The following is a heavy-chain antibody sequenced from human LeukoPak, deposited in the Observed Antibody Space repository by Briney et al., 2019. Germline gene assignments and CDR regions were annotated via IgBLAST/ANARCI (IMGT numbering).Heavy chain of an antibody. CDR2: ISGSGGST. CDR3: AKDRRAGSYDY. J-gene: IGHJ4*02. D-gene: IGHD3-10*01. V-gene: IGHV3-23*01. CDR1: GFTFSRNG. Sequence: PGGSLRLSCAASGFTFSRNGMTWVRQAPGKGLEWVSAISGSGGSTYYADSVKGRFTISRDNSKNTLYLQVNSLRAEDTAVYYCAKDRRAGSYDYWGQGTLVTVSS.